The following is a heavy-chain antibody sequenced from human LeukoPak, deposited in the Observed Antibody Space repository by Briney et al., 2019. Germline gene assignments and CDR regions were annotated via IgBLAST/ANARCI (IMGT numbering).Heavy chain of an antibody. CDR1: GFTFSSYS. D-gene: IGHD4-17*01. V-gene: IGHV3-21*01. Sequence: GGSLRLSCAASGFTFSSYSMNWVRQAPGKGLEWVSSISSSSSYIYYADSVKGRFTISRDNAKNSLYLQMDSLRAEDTAVYYCARTRPTTADAFDIWGQGTMVTVSS. CDR3: ARTRPTTADAFDI. CDR2: ISSSSSYI. J-gene: IGHJ3*02.